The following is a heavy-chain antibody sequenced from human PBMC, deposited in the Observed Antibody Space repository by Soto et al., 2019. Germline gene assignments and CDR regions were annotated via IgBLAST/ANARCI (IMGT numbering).Heavy chain of an antibody. CDR3: ARGGGSSWYEYTWFDA. D-gene: IGHD6-13*01. CDR2: IFSNDEK. J-gene: IGHJ5*02. Sequence: QVTLKESAPVLMKPTDTLTLTCTVSGFSLSNARMGVSWIRQPPGKALEWLAHIFSNDEKSYSTSMKIRLTMTKDTSKSQVVLTMTNMDPVYTATYYCARGGGSSWYEYTWFDAWGQGTLVTVSS. V-gene: IGHV2-26*01. CDR1: GFSLSNARMG.